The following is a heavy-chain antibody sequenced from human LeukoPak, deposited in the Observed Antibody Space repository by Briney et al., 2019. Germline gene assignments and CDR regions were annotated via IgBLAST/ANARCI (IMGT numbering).Heavy chain of an antibody. V-gene: IGHV3-7*01. CDR1: GFMFTGYW. D-gene: IGHD3-10*01. Sequence: GGSLRLSCEASGFMFTGYWMSWVRQAPGKGLEWVANIKEDGSEKYYVDSVKGRFTISRDNPKKLLYLQMNSLRAEDTAVYYCARDRRGVNFYYYYMDVWGKGNSVIVSS. CDR2: IKEDGSEK. J-gene: IGHJ6*03. CDR3: ARDRRGVNFYYYYMDV.